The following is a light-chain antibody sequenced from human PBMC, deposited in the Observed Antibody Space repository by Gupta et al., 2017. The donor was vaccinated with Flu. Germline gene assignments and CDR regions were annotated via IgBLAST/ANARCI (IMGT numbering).Light chain of an antibody. V-gene: IGKV1-27*01. CDR1: QGSGTF. CDR2: GAS. CDR3: QKYEGAPWT. Sequence: PSSLSASVGDRVTITCRASQGSGTFLAWYQQKPGKVPSLLIYGASSLQSGVPPRFSGSGSGTEFTLTITSLQPEDVASYYCQKYEGAPWTFGQGTQVEIK. J-gene: IGKJ1*01.